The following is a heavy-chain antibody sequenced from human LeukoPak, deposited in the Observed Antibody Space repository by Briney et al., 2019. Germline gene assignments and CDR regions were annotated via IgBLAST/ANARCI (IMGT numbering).Heavy chain of an antibody. Sequence: ETLSLTCAVSGASISSHNWWWSWVRQAPGKGLEWVSYISSSSSTIYYADSVKGRFTISRDNAKNSLYLQMNSLRAEDTAVYYCAREPHPDYYDSSGYYPGYFDYWGQGTLVTVSS. V-gene: IGHV3-48*01. CDR1: GASISSHN. D-gene: IGHD3-22*01. J-gene: IGHJ4*02. CDR3: AREPHPDYYDSSGYYPGYFDY. CDR2: ISSSSSTI.